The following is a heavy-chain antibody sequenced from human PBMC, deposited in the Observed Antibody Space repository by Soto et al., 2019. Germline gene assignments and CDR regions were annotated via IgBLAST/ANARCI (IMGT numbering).Heavy chain of an antibody. Sequence: QLQESGSGPVKPSQTLTLTCAVSGGSISSGAYSWSWIRQPPGKGLEWIGYIYHTGSTYYNPSLESRVSISVDRSKNQFSLKLSSVTAADTAVYYCARVVDASGSFSDYWGQGTLVTVSS. CDR1: GGSISSGAYS. J-gene: IGHJ4*02. D-gene: IGHD3-10*01. CDR3: ARVVDASGSFSDY. V-gene: IGHV4-30-2*01. CDR2: IYHTGST.